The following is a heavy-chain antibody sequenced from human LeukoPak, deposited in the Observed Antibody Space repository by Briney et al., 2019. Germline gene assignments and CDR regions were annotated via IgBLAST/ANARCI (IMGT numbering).Heavy chain of an antibody. CDR3: ARPRGYDTRDFDH. V-gene: IGHV3-74*01. CDR2: IRTDGNNA. D-gene: IGHD3-22*01. J-gene: IGHJ4*02. CDR1: GFTFSSYW. Sequence: PGGSLRLSWAASGFTFSSYWMHWVRQAPGKGLVWVSHIRTDGNNAIYADSVKGRFTISRDNARNTLYLQMNGLRAEDTAVYYCARPRGYDTRDFDHWGQGALVTVSS.